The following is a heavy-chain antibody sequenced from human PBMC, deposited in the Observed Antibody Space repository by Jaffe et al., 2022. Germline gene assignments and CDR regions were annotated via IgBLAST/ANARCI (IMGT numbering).Heavy chain of an antibody. Sequence: EVQLVESGGGLVKPGGSLRLSCAASGFTFSSYSMNWVRQAPGKGLEWVSSISSSSSYIYYADSVKGRFTISRDNAKNSLYLQMNSLRAEDTAVYYCARDPIFLEDEWLLKTRIYYFDYWGQGTLVTVSS. CDR3: ARDPIFLEDEWLLKTRIYYFDY. CDR1: GFTFSSYS. J-gene: IGHJ4*02. V-gene: IGHV3-21*01. D-gene: IGHD3-3*01. CDR2: ISSSSSYI.